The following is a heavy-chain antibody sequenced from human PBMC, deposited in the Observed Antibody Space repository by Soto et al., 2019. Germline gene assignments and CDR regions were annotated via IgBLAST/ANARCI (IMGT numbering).Heavy chain of an antibody. CDR3: ARAGEIKNWNHSFDY. J-gene: IGHJ4*02. V-gene: IGHV1-69*01. Sequence: QVQLVQSGAEVKKPGSSVKVSCKASGGTFSNYAINWVRQAPGQGLEWMGGIIPMFGRPTTAQKFQGRVTIIADESTTTAYMELSSLRSDDTAVYYCARAGEIKNWNHSFDYWGQGTLVTVSS. CDR2: IIPMFGRP. D-gene: IGHD1-1*01. CDR1: GGTFSNYA.